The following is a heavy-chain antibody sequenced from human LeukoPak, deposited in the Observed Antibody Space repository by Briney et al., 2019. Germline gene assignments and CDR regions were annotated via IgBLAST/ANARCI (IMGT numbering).Heavy chain of an antibody. V-gene: IGHV1-69*04. J-gene: IGHJ4*02. CDR3: VRERGTYYYDSSGYYS. Sequence: ASVRVSCKASGGTFSSYAISWVRQAPGQGLEWMGRIIPIFGIANYAQKFQGRVTITADKSTSTAYMELSSLRSEDTAVYYCVRERGTYYYDSSGYYSWGQGTLVTVSS. CDR2: IIPIFGIA. D-gene: IGHD3-22*01. CDR1: GGTFSSYA.